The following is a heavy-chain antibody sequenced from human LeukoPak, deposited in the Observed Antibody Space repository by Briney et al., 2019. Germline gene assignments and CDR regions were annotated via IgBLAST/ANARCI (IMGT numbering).Heavy chain of an antibody. CDR2: INPGNGNT. CDR3: TTSVSEGDEDGILTGFNY. D-gene: IGHD3-9*01. Sequence: GASVKVSCKASGYIFTTSAIYWVRQAPGQRPEWMGWINPGNGNTKYSQKFQDRVSLTKDTSASAAYMELSRLTPEDTAVYYCTTSVSEGDEDGILTGFNYWGEGTLVTVSS. V-gene: IGHV1-3*01. CDR1: GYIFTTSA. J-gene: IGHJ4*02.